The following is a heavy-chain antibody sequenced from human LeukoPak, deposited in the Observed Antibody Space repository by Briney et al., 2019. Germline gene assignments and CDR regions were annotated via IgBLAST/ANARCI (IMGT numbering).Heavy chain of an antibody. V-gene: IGHV1-69*13. CDR2: IIPIFGTA. Sequence: GASVKVSCTASGGTFSSYAISWVRQAPGQGLEWMGGIIPIFGTANYAQKFQGRVTITADESTSTAYMELSSLRSEDTAVYYCARIREEWAGSYGMDVWGQGTTVTVSS. CDR3: ARIREEWAGSYGMDV. D-gene: IGHD2-8*01. CDR1: GGTFSSYA. J-gene: IGHJ6*02.